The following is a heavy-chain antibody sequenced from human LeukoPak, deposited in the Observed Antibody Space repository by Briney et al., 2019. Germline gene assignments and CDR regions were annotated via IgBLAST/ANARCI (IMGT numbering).Heavy chain of an antibody. J-gene: IGHJ4*02. CDR2: ISSNGGST. V-gene: IGHV3-64D*09. Sequence: PGGSLRLSCSASGFTFSSYAMHWVRQAPGKGLEYVSAISSNGGSTYYADSVKGRFTISRDNSKNTLYLQVSSLRAEDTAVYYCVKAQYYYGSGSYFDYWGQGTLVTVSS. CDR1: GFTFSSYA. CDR3: VKAQYYYGSGSYFDY. D-gene: IGHD3-10*01.